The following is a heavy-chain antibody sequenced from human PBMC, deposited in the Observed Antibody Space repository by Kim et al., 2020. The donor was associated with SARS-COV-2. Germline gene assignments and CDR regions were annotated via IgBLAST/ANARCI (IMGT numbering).Heavy chain of an antibody. J-gene: IGHJ4*02. D-gene: IGHD3-10*02. CDR1: GGSFSGYY. CDR3: GTARPPYVVNNFVY. Sequence: SETLSLTCAAYGGSFSGYYRSWIRQPPGKGLEWIGEINHNGSTNYNPSLKSRVTISVDTSKNQFSLKLSSVTAADTAVYYCGTARPPYVVNNFVYWGQGTLVTVSS. CDR2: INHNGST. V-gene: IGHV4-34*01.